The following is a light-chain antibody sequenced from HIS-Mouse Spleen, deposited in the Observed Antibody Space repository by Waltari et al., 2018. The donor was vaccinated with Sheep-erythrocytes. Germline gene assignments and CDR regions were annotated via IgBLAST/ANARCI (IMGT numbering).Light chain of an antibody. J-gene: IGLJ3*02. CDR3: CSYAGSSTPWV. CDR1: SSDVGRYHL. V-gene: IGLV2-23*01. Sequence: QSALTQPASVSGSPGQSLTISCTGTSSDVGRYHLVSWYQQHPGKAPKLMIYEGSKRPSGVSNRFSGSKSGNTASLTISGLQAEDEADYYCCSYAGSSTPWVFGGGTKLTVL. CDR2: EGS.